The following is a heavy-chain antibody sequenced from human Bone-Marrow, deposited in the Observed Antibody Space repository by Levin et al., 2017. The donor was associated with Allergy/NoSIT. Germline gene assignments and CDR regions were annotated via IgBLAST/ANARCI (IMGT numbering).Heavy chain of an antibody. D-gene: IGHD3-3*01. V-gene: IGHV7-4-1*02. Sequence: ASVKVSCKASGYTFTTYTINWVRQAPGQGLEWMGWINPNSGNPTYAQGFTGRFVFSFDTSVSTAYLQISSLKAEDTAAYYCARHYDFWSGYFDSWGQGTLVTVSS. CDR2: INPNSGNP. CDR3: ARHYDFWSGYFDS. CDR1: GYTFTTYT. J-gene: IGHJ4*02.